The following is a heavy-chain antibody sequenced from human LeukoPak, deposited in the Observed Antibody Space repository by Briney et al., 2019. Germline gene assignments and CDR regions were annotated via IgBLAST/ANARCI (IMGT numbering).Heavy chain of an antibody. J-gene: IGHJ4*02. CDR3: ARSMVRGVIYDY. V-gene: IGHV4-39*01. CDR2: IYYSGST. D-gene: IGHD3-10*01. CDR1: GGSISSSSYY. Sequence: SETLSLTCTVSGGSISSSSYYWGWIRQPPGKGLEGIGSIYYSGSTYYNPSLKSRVTISVDTSKNQFPLKLSSVTAADTAVYYCARSMVRGVIYDYWGQGTLVPVSS.